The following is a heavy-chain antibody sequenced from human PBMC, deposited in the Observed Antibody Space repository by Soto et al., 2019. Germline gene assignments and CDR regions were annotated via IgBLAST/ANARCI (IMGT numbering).Heavy chain of an antibody. CDR2: INPNSGGT. J-gene: IGHJ6*02. Sequence: GASVKVSCKASGYTFTGYYMHWVRQAPGQGLEWMGWINPNSGGTNYAQKFQGWVTMTRDTSISTAYMELSRLRSDDTAVYYCARDLVVVPAAIPDDELYYYGMDVWGQGTTVTVSS. D-gene: IGHD2-2*01. CDR3: ARDLVVVPAAIPDDELYYYGMDV. V-gene: IGHV1-2*04. CDR1: GYTFTGYY.